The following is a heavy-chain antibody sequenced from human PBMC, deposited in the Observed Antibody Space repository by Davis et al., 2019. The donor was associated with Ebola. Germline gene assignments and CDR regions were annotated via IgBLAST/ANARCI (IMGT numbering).Heavy chain of an antibody. J-gene: IGHJ4*02. V-gene: IGHV4-4*02. Sequence: MPSETLSLTCAVSGGSISSSNWWRWIRQPPGKGLEWIGEINHSGSTNYNPSLKSRVTISVDTSKNQFSLKLSSVTAADTAVYYCAREGARYSSSWYLRDYFDYWGQGTLVTVSS. CDR1: GGSISSSNW. D-gene: IGHD6-13*01. CDR2: INHSGST. CDR3: AREGARYSSSWYLRDYFDY.